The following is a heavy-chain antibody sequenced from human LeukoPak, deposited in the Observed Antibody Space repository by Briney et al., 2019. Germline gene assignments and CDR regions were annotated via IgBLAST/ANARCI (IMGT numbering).Heavy chain of an antibody. CDR2: IYTSGST. Sequence: SETLSFTCTVSGGSISSYYWSWIRQPPGKGLEWIGYIYTSGSTNYNPSLKSRVTISVDTSKNQFSLKLSSVTAADTAVYYCARPICSSTSCYTNWFDPWGQGTLVTVSS. V-gene: IGHV4-4*09. D-gene: IGHD2-2*02. CDR3: ARPICSSTSCYTNWFDP. J-gene: IGHJ5*02. CDR1: GGSISSYY.